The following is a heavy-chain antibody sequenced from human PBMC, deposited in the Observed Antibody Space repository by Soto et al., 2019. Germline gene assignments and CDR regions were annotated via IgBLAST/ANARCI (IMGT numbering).Heavy chain of an antibody. CDR3: ARVMCGDCSAYYYYSMDV. J-gene: IGHJ6*02. D-gene: IGHD2-21*02. CDR2: IGTTSTYI. CDR1: GFSFGIYT. V-gene: IGHV3-21*01. Sequence: LRLSCAASGFSFGIYTITWVRQAPGKGLEWVASIGTTSTYIYYADSVRGRFTISRDNAKNSLYLQMNSLRGEDTAVYYCARVMCGDCSAYYYYSMDVWGQGTTVTVSS.